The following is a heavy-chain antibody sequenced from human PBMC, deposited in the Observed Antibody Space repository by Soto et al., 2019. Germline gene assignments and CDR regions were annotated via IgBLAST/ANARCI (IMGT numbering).Heavy chain of an antibody. D-gene: IGHD2-15*01. Sequence: QVQLVESGGGVVQPGRSLRLSCAVSGFSFKSHGMHWVSQAPGKGLEWVAFISYDGKDANYADSVKGRFTISRDNAKDALYLQMGSLRGEDTAVYFCAKDHRNGGSRVDYLGQGTLVTVSS. CDR2: ISYDGKDA. V-gene: IGHV3-30*18. J-gene: IGHJ4*02. CDR1: GFSFKSHG. CDR3: AKDHRNGGSRVDY.